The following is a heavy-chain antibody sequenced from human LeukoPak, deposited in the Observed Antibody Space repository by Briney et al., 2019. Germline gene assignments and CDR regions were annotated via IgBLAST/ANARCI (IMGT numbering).Heavy chain of an antibody. Sequence: ETLSLTCTVPGDSSSRNVYYWGWVRQPPGKGLEWVSAISGSGGSTYYADSVKGRFTISRDNSKNTLYLQMNSLRAEDTAVYYCAKRASSNWPPYFQHWGQGTLVTVSS. CDR3: AKRASSNWPPYFQH. CDR1: GDSSSRNVYY. D-gene: IGHD4-11*01. J-gene: IGHJ1*01. CDR2: ISGSGGST. V-gene: IGHV3-23*01.